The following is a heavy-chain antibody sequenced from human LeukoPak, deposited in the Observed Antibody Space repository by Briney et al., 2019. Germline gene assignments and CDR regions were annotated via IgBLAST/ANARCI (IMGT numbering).Heavy chain of an antibody. J-gene: IGHJ4*02. D-gene: IGHD6-13*01. Sequence: ASLKVSCKASGYTFTGYYIHWVRQALGQGLEWMGWINPNGGGADYAQKFQGRVTMTRDTSINTAYMELSRLKSDDTAVYYCARVRGPAAALHFEFWGQGTLVTVSS. CDR1: GYTFTGYY. V-gene: IGHV1-2*02. CDR3: ARVRGPAAALHFEF. CDR2: INPNGGGA.